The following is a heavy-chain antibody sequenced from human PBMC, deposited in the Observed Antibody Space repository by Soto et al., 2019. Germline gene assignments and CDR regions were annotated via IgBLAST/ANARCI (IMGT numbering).Heavy chain of an antibody. J-gene: IGHJ4*02. Sequence: PGGSLRLSCAASGFTFSSYGMHWVRQAPGKGLEWVAVISYDGSNKYYADSVKGRFTISRDNSKNTLYLQMNSLRAEDTAVYHCAKDSGYYYDSSGYSDFDYWGQGTLVTVSS. CDR2: ISYDGSNK. CDR1: GFTFSSYG. V-gene: IGHV3-30*18. D-gene: IGHD3-22*01. CDR3: AKDSGYYYDSSGYSDFDY.